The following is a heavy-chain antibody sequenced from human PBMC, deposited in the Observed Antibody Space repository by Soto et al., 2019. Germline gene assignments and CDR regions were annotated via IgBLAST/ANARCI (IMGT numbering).Heavy chain of an antibody. V-gene: IGHV4-4*07. CDR1: GGSISSYY. D-gene: IGHD6-19*01. CDR2: IYTSGST. Sequence: SETLSLTCTVSGGSISSYYWSWIRQHAGKGLEWIGRIYTSGSTNYNPSLKSRVTMSVDTSKNQFSLKLSSVTAADTAVYYCARDHGAVAGTGYYYGMDVWGQGTTVTVSS. CDR3: ARDHGAVAGTGYYYGMDV. J-gene: IGHJ6*02.